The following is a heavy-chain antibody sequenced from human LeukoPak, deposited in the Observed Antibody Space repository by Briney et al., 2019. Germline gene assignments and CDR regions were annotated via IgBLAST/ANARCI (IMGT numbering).Heavy chain of an antibody. CDR2: IIPILGIA. Sequence: SVEVSCKASGGTFSSYAISWVRQAPGQGLEWMGRIIPILGIANYAQKFQGRVTITADKSTSTAYMELSSLRSEDTAVYYCARDFGSRLPDPWGQGTLVTVSS. CDR1: GGTFSSYA. CDR3: ARDFGSRLPDP. V-gene: IGHV1-69*04. J-gene: IGHJ5*02. D-gene: IGHD3-10*01.